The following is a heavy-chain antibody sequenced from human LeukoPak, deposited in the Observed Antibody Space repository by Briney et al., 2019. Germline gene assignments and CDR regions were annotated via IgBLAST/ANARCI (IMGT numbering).Heavy chain of an antibody. Sequence: GASVKVSCKASGYTFTGYYMHWVRQAPGQGLEWMGWINPNSGGTNYAQKFQGRVTMTRDTSTSTAYMELSRLRSDDTAVYYCARVSRPRVYYYYMDVWGKGTTVTVSS. V-gene: IGHV1-2*02. J-gene: IGHJ6*03. CDR1: GYTFTGYY. CDR2: INPNSGGT. CDR3: ARVSRPRVYYYYMDV. D-gene: IGHD5/OR15-5a*01.